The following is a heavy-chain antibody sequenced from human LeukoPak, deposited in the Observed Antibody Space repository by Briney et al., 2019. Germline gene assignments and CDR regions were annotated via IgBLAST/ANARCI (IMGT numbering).Heavy chain of an antibody. D-gene: IGHD3-16*01. Sequence: ASVKVSCKASGYTFTGHYMHWVRQAPGQGLEWMGWINPNSGGTNYAQKFQGRVTITRDTSASTAYMELSSLRSEDMAVYYCARSPSHSGGSYFDYWGQGTLVTVSS. V-gene: IGHV1-2*02. J-gene: IGHJ4*02. CDR3: ARSPSHSGGSYFDY. CDR2: INPNSGGT. CDR1: GYTFTGHY.